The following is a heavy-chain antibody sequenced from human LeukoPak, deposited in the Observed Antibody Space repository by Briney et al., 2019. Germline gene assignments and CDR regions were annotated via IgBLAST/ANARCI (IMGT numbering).Heavy chain of an antibody. CDR1: GGSVSSGTYY. D-gene: IGHD2-8*01. Sequence: SETLSLTCTVSGGSVSSGTYYWSWIRQPPGKGLEWIGYIYYSGSTNYNLSLKSRVTISVDTSKNLFSLKLSAVTAADTAVYYCARTPGYCSDGICYGSTFGMDVWGQGTTVIVSS. J-gene: IGHJ6*02. CDR2: IYYSGST. V-gene: IGHV4-61*01. CDR3: ARTPGYCSDGICYGSTFGMDV.